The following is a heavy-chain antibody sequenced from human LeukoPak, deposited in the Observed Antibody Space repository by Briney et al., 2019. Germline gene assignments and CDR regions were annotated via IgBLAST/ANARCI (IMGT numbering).Heavy chain of an antibody. CDR3: ARAHYYDSSGYYYGFDY. CDR2: MNPNSGNT. Sequence: ASVEVSCKASGYTFTSYDINWVRQATGQGLEWMGWMNPNSGNTGYAQKFQGRVTITRNTSISTAYMELSSLRSEDTAVYYCARAHYYDSSGYYYGFDYWGQGTLVTLSS. J-gene: IGHJ4*02. D-gene: IGHD3-22*01. CDR1: GYTFTSYD. V-gene: IGHV1-8*03.